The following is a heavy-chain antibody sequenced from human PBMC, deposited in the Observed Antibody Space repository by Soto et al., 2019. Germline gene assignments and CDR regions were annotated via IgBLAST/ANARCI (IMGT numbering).Heavy chain of an antibody. D-gene: IGHD1-1*01. CDR1: GGSISCSTFY. Sequence: SETLSLTWIVSGGSISCSTFYWVWIRQPPGKVLEWIGTLSYGGTTHYNPSLKSRVAMSVDTSKNQLSLEMTSLTAADTAVYYCARTLYKALNWFDPWGQGALVTVSS. CDR2: LSYGGTT. V-gene: IGHV4-39*01. CDR3: ARTLYKALNWFDP. J-gene: IGHJ5*02.